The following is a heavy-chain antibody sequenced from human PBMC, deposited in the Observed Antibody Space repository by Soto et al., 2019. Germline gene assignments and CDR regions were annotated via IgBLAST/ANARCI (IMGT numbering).Heavy chain of an antibody. J-gene: IGHJ5*02. CDR1: GGSISSGGYY. Sequence: SETLSLTCTVSGGSISSGGYYWSWIRQHPGKGLEWIGYIYYSGSTYYNPSLKRRVTISVDTSKNQFSLKLSSVTAADTAVYYCARDRLRFLEWLLMPAYNCFDPWGQGTLVTVSS. V-gene: IGHV4-31*03. CDR2: IYYSGST. D-gene: IGHD3-3*01. CDR3: ARDRLRFLEWLLMPAYNCFDP.